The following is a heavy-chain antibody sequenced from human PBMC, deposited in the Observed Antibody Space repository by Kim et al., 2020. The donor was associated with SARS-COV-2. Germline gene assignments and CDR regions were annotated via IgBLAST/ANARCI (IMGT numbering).Heavy chain of an antibody. D-gene: IGHD3-22*01. CDR2: ISYDGSNK. CDR3: AKDSYYYDSIGRGAAFDI. CDR1: GFTFSSYG. V-gene: IGHV3-30*18. J-gene: IGHJ3*02. Sequence: GGSLRLSCAASGFTFSSYGMYWVRQAPGKGLEWVAVISYDGSNKYYADSVKGRFTISRDNSKNTLYLQMNSLRAEDTALYYCAKDSYYYDSIGRGAAFDIWGQGTMVTVSS.